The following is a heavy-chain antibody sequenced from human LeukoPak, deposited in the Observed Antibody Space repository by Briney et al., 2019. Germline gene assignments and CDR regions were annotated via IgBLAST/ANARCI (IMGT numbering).Heavy chain of an antibody. J-gene: IGHJ4*02. V-gene: IGHV6-1*01. CDR2: TYYRSTCLN. CDR1: GDTVSSNTAA. CDR3: ARDRLGMGY. Sequence: SQTLSLTCALSGDTVSSNTAAYTWLRLSPSRGLEWLGRTYYRSTCLNDYAPSVRGRITVSPDTSKNQFSLQLNSVTPEDTAVYYCARDRLGMGYWGQGTPVTVSS. D-gene: IGHD7-27*01.